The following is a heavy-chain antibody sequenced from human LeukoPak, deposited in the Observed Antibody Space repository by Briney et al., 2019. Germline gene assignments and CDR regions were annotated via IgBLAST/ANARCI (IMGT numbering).Heavy chain of an antibody. CDR1: GYTLTELS. J-gene: IGHJ6*03. CDR3: ATRGSYSDYYYYYMDV. CDR2: FDPEDGET. V-gene: IGHV1-24*01. Sequence: ASVKVSCKVSGYTLTELSMHWVRQAPGKGLEWMGGFDPEDGETIYAQKFQGRVTMTEDTSTDTAYMELSSLRSEDTAVYYCATRGSYSDYYYYYMDVWGKGTTVTVS. D-gene: IGHD1-26*01.